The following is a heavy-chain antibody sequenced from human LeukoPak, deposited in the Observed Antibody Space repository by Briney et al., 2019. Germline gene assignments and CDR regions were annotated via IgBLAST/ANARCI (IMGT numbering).Heavy chain of an antibody. CDR3: AKGPIVGATIREYYFDH. CDR2: ISGSGGST. J-gene: IGHJ4*02. V-gene: IGHV3-23*01. Sequence: GSLRLSCAASGFTFSSYAMSWVRQTPGKGLEWVSAISGSGGSTYYADSVKGRFTISRDNSKNALHLQMNSLRAEDTAVYYCAKGPIVGATIREYYFDHWGQGTLVTVSS. CDR1: GFTFSSYA. D-gene: IGHD1-26*01.